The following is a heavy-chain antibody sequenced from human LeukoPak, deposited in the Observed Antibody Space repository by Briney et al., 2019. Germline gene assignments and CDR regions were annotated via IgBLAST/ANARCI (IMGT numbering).Heavy chain of an antibody. Sequence: PSETLSLTCTVSGVSISSSNSYWGRIRQPPGTGLEWIGSIYYSGNTYYNASLKSQVSISIDTSKNQFSLKLSSVTAADTAVYDCARQHYYGSGSYPYWGQGTLVTVSS. CDR1: GVSISSSNSY. CDR3: ARQHYYGSGSYPY. V-gene: IGHV4-39*01. J-gene: IGHJ4*02. CDR2: IYYSGNT. D-gene: IGHD3-10*01.